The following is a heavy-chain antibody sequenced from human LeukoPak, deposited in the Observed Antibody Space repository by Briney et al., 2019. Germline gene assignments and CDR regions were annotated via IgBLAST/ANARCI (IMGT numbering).Heavy chain of an antibody. V-gene: IGHV4-59*08. CDR2: IYYSGST. Sequence: SETLSLTCTVSGGSISSYYWSWIRQPPGKGLGWIGYIYYSGSTNYNPSLKSRVTISVDTSKNQFSLKLSSVTAADTAVYYCARLLALNWFDPWGQGTLVTVSS. J-gene: IGHJ5*02. CDR3: ARLLALNWFDP. CDR1: GGSISSYY.